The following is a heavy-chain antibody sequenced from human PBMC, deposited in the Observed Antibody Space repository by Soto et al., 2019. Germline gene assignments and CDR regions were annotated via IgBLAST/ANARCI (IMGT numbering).Heavy chain of an antibody. D-gene: IGHD3-10*01. CDR1: GFTFSNCT. CDR3: AGRSGSSDY. Sequence: LRLSCASSGFTFSNCTMHWVRQAPGKGLEWVALISYDEIDKYFADAVKGRFTISRDNSKNTLYLQMDSLRAEDTAVYYCAGRSGSSDYWGRGTLVTVSS. CDR2: ISYDEIDK. J-gene: IGHJ4*02. V-gene: IGHV3-30*04.